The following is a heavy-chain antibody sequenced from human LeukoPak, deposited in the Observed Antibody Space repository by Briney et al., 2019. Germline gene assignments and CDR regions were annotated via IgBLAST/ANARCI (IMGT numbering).Heavy chain of an antibody. J-gene: IGHJ4*02. D-gene: IGHD3-16*02. CDR2: ISYDGSNK. Sequence: GSLRLSCAASGFTFSSYGMHWVRQAPGKGLEWVAVISYDGSNKYYADSVKGRFTISRDNSKNTLYLQMNSLRAEDTAVYYCAKPYYVWGSYRIYYFDYWGQGTLVTVSS. CDR3: AKPYYVWGSYRIYYFDY. V-gene: IGHV3-30*18. CDR1: GFTFSSYG.